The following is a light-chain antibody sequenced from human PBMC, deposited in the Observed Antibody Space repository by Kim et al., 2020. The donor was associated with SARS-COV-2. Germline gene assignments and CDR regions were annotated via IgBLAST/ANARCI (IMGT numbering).Light chain of an antibody. Sequence: SSELTQDPAVSVALGQTVTITFQGDSLRTFYTSWFQQKPGQAPVLVIFGKNNRPSGIPDRFSASSSGNTDSLTITGAQAEDEADYYCSYRDSSGNHPFVFGTGTKVTVL. CDR1: SLRTFY. CDR2: GKN. CDR3: SYRDSSGNHPFV. J-gene: IGLJ1*01. V-gene: IGLV3-19*01.